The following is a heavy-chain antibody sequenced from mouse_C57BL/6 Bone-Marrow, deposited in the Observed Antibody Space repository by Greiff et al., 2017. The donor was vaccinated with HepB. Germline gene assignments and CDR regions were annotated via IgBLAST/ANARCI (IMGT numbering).Heavy chain of an antibody. J-gene: IGHJ4*01. D-gene: IGHD2-1*01. CDR2: IYPRSGNT. Sequence: QVQLKESGAELARPGASVKLSCKASGYTFTSYGISWVKQRTGQGLEWIGEIYPRSGNTYYNEKFKGKATLTADKSSSTAYMQLSSLTSEDSAVYFCARGRGNPLFLGDYWGQGTSVTVSS. CDR3: ARGRGNPLFLGDY. CDR1: GYTFTSYG. V-gene: IGHV1-81*01.